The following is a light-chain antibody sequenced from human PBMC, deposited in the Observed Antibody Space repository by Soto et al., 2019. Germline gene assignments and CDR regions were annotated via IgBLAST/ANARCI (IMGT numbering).Light chain of an antibody. CDR2: GAS. CDR3: QHYGGMWT. V-gene: IGKV1-5*01. Sequence: DIQMTQSPSSLSASVGDRVTITCRASQSISSWLAWYQQKPGKAPKVLIYGASNLEYGVPSRFSGSGFGTEFILTISSLQPDDFATYCCQHYGGMWTFGQGTKVDIK. J-gene: IGKJ1*01. CDR1: QSISSW.